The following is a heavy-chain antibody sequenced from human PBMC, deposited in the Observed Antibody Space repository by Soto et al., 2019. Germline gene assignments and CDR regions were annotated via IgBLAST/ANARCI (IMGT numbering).Heavy chain of an antibody. V-gene: IGHV4-59*01. D-gene: IGHD5-18*01. Sequence: SETLSLTCTVSGDSISSYYWRWIRQPPGKGLEWIGYIYYSGSTNYNPSLKSRVTISVDTSKNQFSLKLSSVTAADTAVYYCARDNGYSNGYTLDHWGQGTLVTVS. CDR1: GDSISSYY. J-gene: IGHJ4*02. CDR3: ARDNGYSNGYTLDH. CDR2: IYYSGST.